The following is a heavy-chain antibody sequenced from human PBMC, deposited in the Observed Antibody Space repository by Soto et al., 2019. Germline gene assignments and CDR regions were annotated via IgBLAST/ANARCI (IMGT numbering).Heavy chain of an antibody. V-gene: IGHV3-15*01. Sequence: KPWGSLRLSCAASGFTFINAWIIFFRHSPLKWLEWVGRIKSKTDGGTTDYAAPVKGRFTISRDDSKNTLYLQMNSLKTEDTAVYYCTTDYYYDSSGYLQVDYWGQGTLVTVSS. J-gene: IGHJ4*02. CDR1: GFTFINAW. D-gene: IGHD3-22*01. CDR3: TTDYYYDSSGYLQVDY. CDR2: IKSKTDGGTT.